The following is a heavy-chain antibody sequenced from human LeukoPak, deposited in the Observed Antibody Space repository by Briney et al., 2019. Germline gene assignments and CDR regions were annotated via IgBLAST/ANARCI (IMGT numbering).Heavy chain of an antibody. CDR3: AKANYYYDSSGYYLDY. D-gene: IGHD3-22*01. CDR2: ISGSGGST. CDR1: GFTFRNYW. J-gene: IGHJ4*02. V-gene: IGHV3-23*01. Sequence: GGSLRLSCAASGFTFRNYWMHWVRHTPGKGLGWVSAISGSGGSTYYADSVKGRFTISRDNCKNTLYVQMNSQRAEDTAVYYCAKANYYYDSSGYYLDYWGQGTLVTVSS.